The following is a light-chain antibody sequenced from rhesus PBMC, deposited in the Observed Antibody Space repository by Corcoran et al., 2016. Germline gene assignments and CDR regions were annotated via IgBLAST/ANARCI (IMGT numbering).Light chain of an antibody. CDR3: CSYTTSSTFV. CDR2: EVF. V-gene: IGLV2S7*01. Sequence: QSAPTQPPSVSGSPGQSVTISCTGTSSDVGSYNYVSWYQHHPGKAPKLMIYEVFKRPSGGSDRFSGSKSGNTASLTISGLQAEDEADYYCCSYTTSSTFVFGSGTKLTAL. J-gene: IGLJ6*01. CDR1: SSDVGSYNY.